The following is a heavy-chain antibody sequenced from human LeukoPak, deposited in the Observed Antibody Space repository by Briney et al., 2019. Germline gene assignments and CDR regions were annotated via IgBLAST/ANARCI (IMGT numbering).Heavy chain of an antibody. Sequence: RPGGSLRLSCAASGFTFQVFGMSWVRQTPGKGLEWVSGINWNGGSTNYADSVKGRFTISRDNAKKSLYLQMNSLRAEDTAVYYCARGFSDYYDSSTDAFDIWGQGTMVTVSS. J-gene: IGHJ3*02. CDR1: GFTFQVFG. CDR2: INWNGGST. D-gene: IGHD3-22*01. V-gene: IGHV3-20*04. CDR3: ARGFSDYYDSSTDAFDI.